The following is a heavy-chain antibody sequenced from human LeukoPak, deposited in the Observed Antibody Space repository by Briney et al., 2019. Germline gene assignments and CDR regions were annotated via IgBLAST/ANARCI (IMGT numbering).Heavy chain of an antibody. V-gene: IGHV1-8*01. CDR3: ARGAKAPNYDFWSGPYYYYGMDV. Sequence: ASVKVSCKASGYTFTSYDINWVRQAPGQGLEWMGWMNPNSGNTGYAQKFQGRVTMTRNTSISTAYMELSSLRSEDTAVYYCARGAKAPNYDFWSGPYYYYGMDVWGQGTTVTVSS. CDR2: MNPNSGNT. D-gene: IGHD3-3*01. CDR1: GYTFTSYD. J-gene: IGHJ6*02.